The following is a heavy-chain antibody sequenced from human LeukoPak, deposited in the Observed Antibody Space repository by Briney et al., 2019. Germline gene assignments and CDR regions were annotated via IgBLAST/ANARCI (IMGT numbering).Heavy chain of an antibody. J-gene: IGHJ3*02. V-gene: IGHV4-59*01. D-gene: IGHD3-16*02. Sequence: SETLSLTCTVSGGSISSCYWSWIRQPPGKGLEWIGYIYYSGSTNYNPSLKSRVTISVDTSKYQFSLKLSSVTAADTAVYYCARGDYVWGSYRLDAFDIWGQGTMVTVSS. CDR3: ARGDYVWGSYRLDAFDI. CDR2: IYYSGST. CDR1: GGSISSCY.